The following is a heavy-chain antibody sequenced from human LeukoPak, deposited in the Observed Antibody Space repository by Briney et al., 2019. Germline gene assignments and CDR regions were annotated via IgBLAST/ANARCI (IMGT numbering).Heavy chain of an antibody. Sequence: PGGSLRLSCAASGFTFSNSWMNWVRQAPGKGLEWVSSISVRSNYRYYADSVRGRFTISRDDARDSLFLQMNSLRAEDTAVYFCVRLRRNNDRSGYYYYYDYWGQGTLVTVSS. V-gene: IGHV3-21*01. CDR1: GFTFSNSW. CDR2: ISVRSNYR. CDR3: VRLRRNNDRSGYYYYYDY. J-gene: IGHJ4*02. D-gene: IGHD3-22*01.